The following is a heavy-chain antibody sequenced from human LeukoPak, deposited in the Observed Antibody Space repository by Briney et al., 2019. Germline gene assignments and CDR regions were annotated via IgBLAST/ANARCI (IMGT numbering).Heavy chain of an antibody. Sequence: SETLSLTCTVSGGSISSGSYYWSWIRQPAGKGLEWIGRIYTSGSTNYNPSLKSRVTISVDTSKNQFSLKLSSVTAADTAVYYCARVRGITMVWGQGTMVTVSS. CDR3: ARVRGITMV. V-gene: IGHV4-61*02. CDR1: GGSISSGSYY. CDR2: IYTSGST. D-gene: IGHD3-3*01. J-gene: IGHJ3*01.